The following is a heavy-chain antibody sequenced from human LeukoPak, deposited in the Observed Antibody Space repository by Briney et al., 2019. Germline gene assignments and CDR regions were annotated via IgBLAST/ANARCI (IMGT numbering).Heavy chain of an antibody. Sequence: GGSLRLSCAASGFTFSSYAMHWVRQAPGKGLEWVAVVSFDGSNKYYADSVKGRFTISRDNSKNTLYLQMNSLRAEDTAVYYCARVQDYYDGSAKLYYYYGMDVWGQGTTVTVSS. V-gene: IGHV3-30*04. CDR3: ARVQDYYDGSAKLYYYYGMDV. J-gene: IGHJ6*02. D-gene: IGHD3-22*01. CDR2: VSFDGSNK. CDR1: GFTFSSYA.